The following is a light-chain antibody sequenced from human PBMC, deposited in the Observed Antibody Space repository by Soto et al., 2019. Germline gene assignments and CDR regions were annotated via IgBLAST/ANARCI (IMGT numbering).Light chain of an antibody. V-gene: IGKV4-1*01. J-gene: IGKJ1*01. Sequence: DIVMTQSPDSLAVSLGERATINCKSSQSVLYRSNNQNYLVWYQQKPGQPPKLLIYWTSTRESGVPDRFSGSGSGTDFTLTISSLQAEDVAVYYCQQYYSTLPTFGQGTKVEIK. CDR1: QSVLYRSNNQNY. CDR3: QQYYSTLPT. CDR2: WTS.